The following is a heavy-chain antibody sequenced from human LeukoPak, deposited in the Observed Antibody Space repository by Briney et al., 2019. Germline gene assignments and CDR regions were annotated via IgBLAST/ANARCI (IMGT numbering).Heavy chain of an antibody. CDR1: EFTFSSHA. CDR3: ITPLPYSAQ. CDR2: ISGGGEST. D-gene: IGHD2-21*01. V-gene: IGHV3-23*01. Sequence: GGSLGLSCVASEFTFSSHAMNWVRQAPGKGLEWVSSISGGGESTYYADSVKGRFTVSRDNSKNTLYLQINSLRGEDTAVYYCITPLPYSAQGGQGTLVTVSS. J-gene: IGHJ4*02.